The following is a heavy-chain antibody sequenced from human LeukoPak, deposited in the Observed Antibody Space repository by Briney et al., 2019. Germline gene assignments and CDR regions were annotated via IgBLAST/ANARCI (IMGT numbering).Heavy chain of an antibody. CDR1: GGTFSSYA. CDR2: IIPIFGTA. Sequence: SVKVSCKASGGTFSSYAISWVRQAPGQGLEWMGRIIPIFGTANYAQKFQGRVTITTDESTSTAYMELSSLRSEDTAVYYCAREGYSYGNYFDYWGQGTMVTVSS. J-gene: IGHJ4*02. D-gene: IGHD5-18*01. CDR3: AREGYSYGNYFDY. V-gene: IGHV1-69*05.